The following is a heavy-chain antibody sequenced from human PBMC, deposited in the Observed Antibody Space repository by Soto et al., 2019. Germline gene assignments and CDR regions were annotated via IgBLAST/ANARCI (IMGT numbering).Heavy chain of an antibody. Sequence: GGSLRLSCAASGFSFSTYLMSWVRRAPGKGLEWVANIRQDGGAQYYVDSVKGRFTISRDNAKHSVYLQMDSLRVEDTAVYYCVRGGHGSGSYLGSSWGQGILVTVSS. CDR2: IRQDGGAQ. D-gene: IGHD3-10*01. V-gene: IGHV3-7*03. J-gene: IGHJ5*02. CDR1: GFSFSTYL. CDR3: VRGGHGSGSYLGSS.